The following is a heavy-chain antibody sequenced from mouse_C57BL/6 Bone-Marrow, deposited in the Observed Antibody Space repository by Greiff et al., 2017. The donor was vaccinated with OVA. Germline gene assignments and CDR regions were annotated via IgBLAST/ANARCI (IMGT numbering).Heavy chain of an antibody. CDR1: GFTFSSYG. J-gene: IGHJ2*01. V-gene: IGHV5-6*02. Sequence: EVKLMESGGDLVKPGGSLKLSCAASGFTFSSYGMSWVRQTPDKRLEWVATISSGGSYTYYPDSVKGRFTISRDNAKNTLYLRISSLKSEDTAMYYCARRGITTVFDYWGQGTTLTVSS. CDR2: ISSGGSYT. D-gene: IGHD1-1*01. CDR3: ARRGITTVFDY.